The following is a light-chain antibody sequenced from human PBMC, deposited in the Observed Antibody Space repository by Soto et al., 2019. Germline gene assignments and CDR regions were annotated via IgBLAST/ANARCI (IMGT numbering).Light chain of an antibody. CDR1: QSVLYSSYNKTY. CDR2: WAS. CDR3: QQYYSTPPT. V-gene: IGKV4-1*01. Sequence: DIVMTQSPDSLAVSLGERATINCKSSQSVLYSSYNKTYLAWYQQKPGQPPKLLIYWASTRESGVPDRFSGSGSGTEFTLTISNLQAEDVAVYYCQQYYSTPPTFGGGTKVEIK. J-gene: IGKJ4*01.